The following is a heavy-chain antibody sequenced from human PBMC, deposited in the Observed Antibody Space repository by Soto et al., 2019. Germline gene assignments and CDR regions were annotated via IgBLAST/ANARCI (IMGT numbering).Heavy chain of an antibody. D-gene: IGHD6-19*01. Sequence: ASVKVSCKASGYTFTGYYMHWVRQAPGQGLEWMGWINPNSGGTNYAQKFQGRVTMTRDTSISTAYMELSRLRSDDTAVYYCARDAAVAGTEENQNWFDPSGQGTLVTLSS. CDR1: GYTFTGYY. CDR2: INPNSGGT. J-gene: IGHJ5*02. CDR3: ARDAAVAGTEENQNWFDP. V-gene: IGHV1-2*02.